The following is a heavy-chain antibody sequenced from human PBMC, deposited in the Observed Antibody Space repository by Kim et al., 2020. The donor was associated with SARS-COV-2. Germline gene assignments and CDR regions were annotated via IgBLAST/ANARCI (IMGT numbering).Heavy chain of an antibody. CDR3: ATRDTSDWHYFER. V-gene: IGHV3-23*01. Sequence: SAGSVSGRFTISRDNSKNTVYLHMNSLRAEDTAVYCCATRDTSDWHYFERWGQGTLITVSS. J-gene: IGHJ4*02. D-gene: IGHD3-9*01.